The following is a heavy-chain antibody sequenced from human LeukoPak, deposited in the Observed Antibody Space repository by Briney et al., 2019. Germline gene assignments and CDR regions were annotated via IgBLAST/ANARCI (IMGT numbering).Heavy chain of an antibody. CDR1: GFTFSSYA. Sequence: GGSLRLSCAASGFTFSSYAMSLVRQAPGKGLEWVSVISGSGGSTYYADSVEGRFTISRDNSKNTLYLQMNSLRAEDTAVYYCAKDRGYSSSWYEVYWGQGTLVTVSS. CDR2: ISGSGGST. V-gene: IGHV3-23*01. CDR3: AKDRGYSSSWYEVY. D-gene: IGHD6-13*01. J-gene: IGHJ4*02.